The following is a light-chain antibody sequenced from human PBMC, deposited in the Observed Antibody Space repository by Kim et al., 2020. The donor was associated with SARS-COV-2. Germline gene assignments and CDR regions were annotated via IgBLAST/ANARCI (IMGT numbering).Light chain of an antibody. J-gene: IGLJ2*01. CDR1: SIGSKS. Sequence: PGKTARITWGGNSIGSKSVHWYQQKPGQAPVLVINYDSDRPSGIPERFSGSNSGNTATLTISRVEARDEADYYCQVWDSSSDHRVVFGGGTQLTVL. CDR2: YDS. CDR3: QVWDSSSDHRVV. V-gene: IGLV3-21*04.